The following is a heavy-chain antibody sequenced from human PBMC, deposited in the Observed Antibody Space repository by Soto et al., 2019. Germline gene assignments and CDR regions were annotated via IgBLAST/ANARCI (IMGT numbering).Heavy chain of an antibody. Sequence: QVQLQESGPGLVKPSQTLSLTCTVSGGSISSGGYYWSWIRQHPGKVLEWIGYIYYSGSTYFNPSLKSRLTISVDTSKNQFSMQRSSVTAADTAVYYCARAGHRSSSEGANWFDPWGQGTLVTVSS. CDR2: IYYSGST. CDR3: ARAGHRSSSEGANWFDP. CDR1: GGSISSGGYY. J-gene: IGHJ5*02. D-gene: IGHD6-6*01. V-gene: IGHV4-31*03.